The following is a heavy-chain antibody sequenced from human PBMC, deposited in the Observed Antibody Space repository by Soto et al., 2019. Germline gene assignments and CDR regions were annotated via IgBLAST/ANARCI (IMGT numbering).Heavy chain of an antibody. V-gene: IGHV4-59*01. D-gene: IGHD2-2*01. CDR2: IYYSGST. CDR1: GGSISSYY. J-gene: IGHJ6*02. CDR3: AKSMPYGAYYYCGMDV. Sequence: SETLSLTCTVSGGSISSYYWSWIRQPPGKGLEWIGYIYYSGSTNYNPSLKSRVTISVDTSKNQFSLKLSSVTAADTAVYYCAKSMPYGAYYYCGMDVWGQGTTVTVSS.